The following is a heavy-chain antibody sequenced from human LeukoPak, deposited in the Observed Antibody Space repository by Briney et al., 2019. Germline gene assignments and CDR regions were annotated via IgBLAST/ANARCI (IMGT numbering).Heavy chain of an antibody. CDR1: GFTFSSYA. J-gene: IGHJ4*02. CDR2: ISSNGRRT. Sequence: GGSLRLSCSASGFTFSSYAMHWVRQAPGKGLEYVSAISSNGRRTYYADSVKGRFTISRDNSKNTLYLQMSSLRAEDTAVYCCVKDRDSGYDSLDYWGQGIRVSVSS. CDR3: VKDRDSGYDSLDY. D-gene: IGHD5-12*01. V-gene: IGHV3-64D*06.